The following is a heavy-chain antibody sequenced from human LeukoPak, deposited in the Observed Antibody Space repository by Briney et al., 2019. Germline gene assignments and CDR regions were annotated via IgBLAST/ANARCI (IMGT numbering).Heavy chain of an antibody. Sequence: SETLSLTCTVPGDSISSFYWSWIRQPAGKGLEWIGRIYTSGSTNYNPSLKSRVTMSVDTSKNQFSLKLSSVTAADTAVYYCARVVDWGSGPYYFDYWGQGTLVTVSS. V-gene: IGHV4-4*07. D-gene: IGHD3-16*01. J-gene: IGHJ4*02. CDR2: IYTSGST. CDR1: GDSISSFY. CDR3: ARVVDWGSGPYYFDY.